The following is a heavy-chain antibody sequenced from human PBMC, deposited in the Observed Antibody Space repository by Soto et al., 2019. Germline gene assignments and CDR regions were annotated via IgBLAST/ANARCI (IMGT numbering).Heavy chain of an antibody. CDR3: ARDRYAYSSGWPIDY. Sequence: SVKFSCNASAYTFTRYAMPWVRQAPGQRLEWMGWINAGNGNTKYSQKLQGRVTITRDTSASTAYMELSSLRSEDTAVYYCARDRYAYSSGWPIDYWGQATLVTASS. V-gene: IGHV1-3*01. D-gene: IGHD6-19*01. CDR1: AYTFTRYA. CDR2: INAGNGNT. J-gene: IGHJ4*02.